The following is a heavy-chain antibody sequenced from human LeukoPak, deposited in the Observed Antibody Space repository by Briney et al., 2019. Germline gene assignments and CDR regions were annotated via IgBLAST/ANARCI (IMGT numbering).Heavy chain of an antibody. V-gene: IGHV1-18*01. CDR3: SYYESSGYLNFDY. CDR2: ISTYNGNT. D-gene: IGHD3-22*01. CDR1: GYTFTRYG. J-gene: IGHJ4*02. Sequence: AAAKVSCKASGYTFTRYGITWVPQAPRQGLECVGWISTYNGNTNSAQNLRGRVSMTTGTSTSTAYMELRSLRSADTAVYYLSYYESSGYLNFDYWGQGTLVTVSS.